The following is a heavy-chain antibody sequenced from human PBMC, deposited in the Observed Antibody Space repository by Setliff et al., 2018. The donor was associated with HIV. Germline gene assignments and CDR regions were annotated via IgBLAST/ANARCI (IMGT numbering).Heavy chain of an antibody. J-gene: IGHJ3*02. D-gene: IGHD6-13*01. V-gene: IGHV1-18*01. Sequence: ASVKVSCKASGYSFTNYAISWVRQAPGQGLEWMGWISTYNGNTHYAQKLQGRVTMTPDTSTSTAYMELRSLISDDTAVYYCARGVPADGYAFDIWGQGTLVTVSS. CDR3: ARGVPADGYAFDI. CDR2: ISTYNGNT. CDR1: GYSFTNYA.